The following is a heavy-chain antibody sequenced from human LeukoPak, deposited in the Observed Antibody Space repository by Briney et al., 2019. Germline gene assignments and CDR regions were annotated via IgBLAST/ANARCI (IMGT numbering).Heavy chain of an antibody. V-gene: IGHV1-18*01. CDR3: ARDREWSGDAFDL. CDR2: ISAYNGNT. J-gene: IGHJ3*01. D-gene: IGHD3-3*01. CDR1: GYTFTSYG. Sequence: ASVKVSCKASGYTFTSYGISWVRQAPGQGREWMGWISAYNGNTKHAQKLQGRVTKTTNTSTSTAYMALTRLRSDDPAVYYCARDREWSGDAFDLWGQGTMVPVSS.